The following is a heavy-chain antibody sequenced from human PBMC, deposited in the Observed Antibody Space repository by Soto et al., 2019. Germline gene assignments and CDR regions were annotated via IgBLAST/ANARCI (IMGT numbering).Heavy chain of an antibody. CDR1: EFTFSSYS. CDR3: ARDRASGSESGRFDY. CDR2: ISSSSSTI. V-gene: IGHV3-48*02. Sequence: PGGSLRLSCAACEFTFSSYSVNWVRQPPGKGLEWVSYISSSSSTIYYADSVKGRFTISRDNAKNSLYLQMNSLREEDTAVYYCARDRASGSESGRFDYWGQGTLVTVSS. D-gene: IGHD1-26*01. J-gene: IGHJ4*02.